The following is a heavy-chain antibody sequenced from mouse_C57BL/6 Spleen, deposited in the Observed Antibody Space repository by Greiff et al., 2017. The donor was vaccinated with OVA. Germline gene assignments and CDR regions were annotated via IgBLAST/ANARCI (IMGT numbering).Heavy chain of an antibody. CDR2: IDPSDSNT. V-gene: IGHV1-69*01. CDR3: RRSYDYNGDYYAMDY. Sequence: VQLQQPGAELVMPGASVKLSCKASGYTFTSYWMHWVKQRPGQGLEWIGEIDPSDSNTNYNQKFKGKSTLTVDNSSSTAYMQLSSLTTEEAAVYYCRRSYDYNGDYYAMDYWGQGTSVTVSS. J-gene: IGHJ4*01. D-gene: IGHD2-4*01. CDR1: GYTFTSYW.